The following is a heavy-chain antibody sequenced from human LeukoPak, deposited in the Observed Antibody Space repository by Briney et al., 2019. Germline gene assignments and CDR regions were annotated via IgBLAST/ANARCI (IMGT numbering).Heavy chain of an antibody. CDR2: IYYSGST. Sequence: PSETLSLTCTVSGGSISSGDYYWSWIRQPPGKGLEWIGYIYYSGSTYYNPSLESRVTISVDTSKNQFSLKLSSVTAADTAVYHCAREGDTAMGIDYWGQGTLVTVSS. J-gene: IGHJ4*02. CDR3: AREGDTAMGIDY. D-gene: IGHD5-18*01. V-gene: IGHV4-30-4*01. CDR1: GGSISSGDYY.